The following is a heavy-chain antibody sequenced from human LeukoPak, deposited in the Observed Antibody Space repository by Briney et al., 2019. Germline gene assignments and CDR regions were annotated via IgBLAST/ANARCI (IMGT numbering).Heavy chain of an antibody. J-gene: IGHJ4*02. CDR2: LFDNVNT. CDR1: GGSISSHY. D-gene: IGHD5-18*01. Sequence: KPSETLSLTCTVSGGSISSHYWSWIRQPPGKGLEWIAYLFDNVNTKDNPSLQSRLTLSADTSKNQFSLRLSSVTAADTAVYYCATIKRGSIFGYFDFWGQGIKVTVSS. CDR3: ATIKRGSIFGYFDF. V-gene: IGHV4-59*11.